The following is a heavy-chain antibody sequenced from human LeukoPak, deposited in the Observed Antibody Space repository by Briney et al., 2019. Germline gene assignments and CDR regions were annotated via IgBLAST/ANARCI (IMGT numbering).Heavy chain of an antibody. CDR1: GFTFSSYA. V-gene: IGHV3-23*01. Sequence: PGGSLRLSCAASGFTFSSYAMSWVRQAPGKGLEWVSAISGSGGSTYYADSVKGRFTISRDNSKNTLYLQMNSLRAEDTAVYHCAKDFTGPSGWGYFDYWGQGTLVTVSS. J-gene: IGHJ4*02. CDR2: ISGSGGST. D-gene: IGHD6-19*01. CDR3: AKDFTGPSGWGYFDY.